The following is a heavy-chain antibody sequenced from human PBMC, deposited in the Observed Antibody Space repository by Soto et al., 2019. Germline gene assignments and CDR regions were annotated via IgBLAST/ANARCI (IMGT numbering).Heavy chain of an antibody. CDR3: AREDDDDYSGSFADSFDF. CDR1: GFTFSSYW. D-gene: IGHD1-26*01. V-gene: IGHV3-7*05. J-gene: IGHJ3*01. Sequence: EVQLVESGGGLVQPGGSLTLSCAASGFTFSSYWMSWVRQASGKGLEWVANIKQDGRAKYYMDSVKGRFTISRDNGKNSLHRQMNCLRAEHTARCYCAREDDDDYSGSFADSFDFGGQGTTVTVSS. CDR2: IKQDGRAK.